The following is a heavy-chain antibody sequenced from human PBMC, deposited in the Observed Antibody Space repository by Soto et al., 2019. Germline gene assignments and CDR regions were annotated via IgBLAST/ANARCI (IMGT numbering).Heavy chain of an antibody. J-gene: IGHJ4*02. CDR3: AIVFAAMLDY. V-gene: IGHV1-3*01. CDR2: INAGNGNT. CDR1: GYTFTSYA. D-gene: IGHD5-18*01. Sequence: QVQLVQSGAEVKKPGASVKVSCKASGYTFTSYAMHWVRQAPGQSLEWMGWINAGNGNTKYSQKFQGRVTITRDTSASTAYMEMSSLRSEYTAVYYCAIVFAAMLDYWGQGTLVTVSS.